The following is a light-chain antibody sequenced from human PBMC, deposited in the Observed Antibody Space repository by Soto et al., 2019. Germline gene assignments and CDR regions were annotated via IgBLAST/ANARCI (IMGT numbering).Light chain of an antibody. CDR2: GAS. Sequence: EIVMTQSPATLSVSPGEIVTLSCRASQSVSNNYLAWYQQKPGQAPRLLIYGASNRATGIPDRFSGSGSGTDFTLTISRLEPEDFAVYYCQQYGSSGTFGQGTKVDIK. J-gene: IGKJ1*01. V-gene: IGKV3-20*01. CDR3: QQYGSSGT. CDR1: QSVSNNY.